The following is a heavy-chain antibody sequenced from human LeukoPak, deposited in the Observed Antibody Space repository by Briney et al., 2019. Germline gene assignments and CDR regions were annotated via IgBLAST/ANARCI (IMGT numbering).Heavy chain of an antibody. J-gene: IGHJ2*01. V-gene: IGHV3-23*01. D-gene: IGHD2-15*01. CDR3: ARDVGYWYFDL. Sequence: PGGSLRLSCAASGFTFNSYTMTWVRQAPGKGLEWVSLMSGSGGITYYADSVKGRFTISRDNAKNSLYLQMNSLRAEDTAVYYCARDVGYWYFDLWGRGTLVTVSS. CDR2: MSGSGGIT. CDR1: GFTFNSYT.